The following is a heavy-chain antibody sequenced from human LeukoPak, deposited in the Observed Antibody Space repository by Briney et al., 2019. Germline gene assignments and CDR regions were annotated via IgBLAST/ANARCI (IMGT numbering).Heavy chain of an antibody. V-gene: IGHV4-59*01. J-gene: IGHJ4*02. CDR3: ARDSSGYFFLPFDY. CDR1: GGSINNYY. Sequence: SETLSLTCTVSGGSINNYYWSWIRQPPGKGLEWIGYIHHTGSTYYNRSLESRVTMSVDTSKNQFSLRLRSVTAADTARYFCARDSSGYFFLPFDYWGRGILVTVSS. D-gene: IGHD3-22*01. CDR2: IHHTGST.